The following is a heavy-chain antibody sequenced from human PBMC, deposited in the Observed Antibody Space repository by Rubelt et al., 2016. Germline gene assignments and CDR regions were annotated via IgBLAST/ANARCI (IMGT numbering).Heavy chain of an antibody. CDR3: AATIAVAGTGDY. D-gene: IGHD6-19*01. Sequence: ANIKQDGSEKYYVDSVKGRFTISRDNSKNSLYLQMNSLRTEDTALYYCAATIAVAGTGDYWGQGTLVTVSS. J-gene: IGHJ4*02. CDR2: IKQDGSEK. V-gene: IGHV3-7*03.